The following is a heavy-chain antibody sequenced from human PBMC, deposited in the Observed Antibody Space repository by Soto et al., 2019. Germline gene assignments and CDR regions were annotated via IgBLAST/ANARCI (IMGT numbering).Heavy chain of an antibody. CDR2: IYYSGST. D-gene: IGHD2-15*01. CDR3: ARFLVVLDAFDI. Sequence: SETLSLTCTVSGGSISSSSYYWGWIRQPPGKGLEWIGSIYYSGSTYYNPSLKSRVAISVDTSKNQFSLKLSSVTAADTAVYYCARFLVVLDAFDIWGQGTMVTVSS. J-gene: IGHJ3*02. CDR1: GGSISSSSYY. V-gene: IGHV4-39*01.